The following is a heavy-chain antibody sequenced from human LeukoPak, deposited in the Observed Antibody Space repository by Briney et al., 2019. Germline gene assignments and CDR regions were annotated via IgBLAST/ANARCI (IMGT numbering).Heavy chain of an antibody. J-gene: IGHJ5*02. Sequence: AGGSLRLSCAASGFTFSSYAMRWVRQAPGKGLEWVSAVSGSGGSTYYADSVKGRFTISRDNSKNTLYLQMNSLRAEDTAVYYCAKVQWSWFDPWGQGTLVTVSS. CDR3: AKVQWSWFDP. D-gene: IGHD6-19*01. CDR2: VSGSGGST. CDR1: GFTFSSYA. V-gene: IGHV3-23*01.